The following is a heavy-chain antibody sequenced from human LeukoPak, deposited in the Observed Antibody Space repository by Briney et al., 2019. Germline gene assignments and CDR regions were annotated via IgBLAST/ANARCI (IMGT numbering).Heavy chain of an antibody. V-gene: IGHV1-8*01. Sequence: ASVKVSCKASGYTFTSYDINWVRQATGQGLEWMGWMNPNSGNTGHAQNFQGRVTMTRSTSISTAYMELSSLRSEDTAVYYCARSRGVLGGGFDAFNIRGQGTMVTVSS. J-gene: IGHJ3*02. CDR2: MNPNSGNT. CDR3: ARSRGVLGGGFDAFNI. D-gene: IGHD3-16*01. CDR1: GYTFTSYD.